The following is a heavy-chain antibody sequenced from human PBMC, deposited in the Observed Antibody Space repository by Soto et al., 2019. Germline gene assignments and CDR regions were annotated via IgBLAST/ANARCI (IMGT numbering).Heavy chain of an antibody. J-gene: IGHJ4*02. CDR1: GYTFTSYA. CDR2: INAGNGNT. CDR3: ARGPLDIVVVVALDY. Sequence: ASVKVSCKASGYTFTSYAMHWVRQAPGQRLEWMGWINAGNGNTKYSQKFQGRVTITRDTSASTAYMELSSLRSEDTAVYYCARGPLDIVVVVALDYWGQGTLVTVSS. V-gene: IGHV1-3*01. D-gene: IGHD2-15*01.